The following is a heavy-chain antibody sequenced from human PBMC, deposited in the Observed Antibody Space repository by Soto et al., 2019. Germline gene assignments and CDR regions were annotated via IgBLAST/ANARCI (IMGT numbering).Heavy chain of an antibody. Sequence: EVQLVESGGGLVQPGRSLRLSCAASGFTFDEYAMHWVRQGPGKGLEWVSSISWNSGNLGYADSVKGRFTISRDNAKNSLYLQMDSLRGEDTALSYCAEGASTTVFAFNDYWGQGTLVTVSS. D-gene: IGHD4-4*01. CDR3: AEGASTTVFAFNDY. V-gene: IGHV3-9*01. CDR2: ISWNSGNL. J-gene: IGHJ4*02. CDR1: GFTFDEYA.